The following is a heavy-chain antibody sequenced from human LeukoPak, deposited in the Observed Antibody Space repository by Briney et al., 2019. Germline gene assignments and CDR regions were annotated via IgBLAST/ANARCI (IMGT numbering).Heavy chain of an antibody. CDR1: GFTFSSYA. Sequence: GGSLRLSCAASGFTFSSYAMSWVRQAPGKGLEWVSAISGSGGSTYYADSVKGRFTISRDNSKNTLYLQMNSLRAEDTAVYYCAKDQGRQWLETGYFDYWGQGTLVTVSS. D-gene: IGHD6-19*01. CDR2: ISGSGGST. V-gene: IGHV3-23*01. J-gene: IGHJ4*02. CDR3: AKDQGRQWLETGYFDY.